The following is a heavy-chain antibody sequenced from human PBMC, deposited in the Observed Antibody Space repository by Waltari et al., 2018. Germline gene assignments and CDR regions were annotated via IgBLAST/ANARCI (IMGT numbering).Heavy chain of an antibody. V-gene: IGHV1-18*01. J-gene: IGHJ4*02. CDR1: GYTFTSYG. D-gene: IGHD5-12*01. CDR2: TSASHGNT. Sequence: QVQLVQSGAEVKKPGASVKVSCKASGYTFTSYGISWVRQAPGQGLEWMGWTSASHGNTNLAQNPQGRVTMTTDTSTSTAYMELRSLRSDDTAVYYCARDSLGQYSGSPHDYWGQGTLVTVSS. CDR3: ARDSLGQYSGSPHDY.